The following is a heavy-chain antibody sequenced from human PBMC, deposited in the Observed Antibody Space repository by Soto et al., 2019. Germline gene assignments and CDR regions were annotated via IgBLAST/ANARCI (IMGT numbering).Heavy chain of an antibody. J-gene: IGHJ4*02. V-gene: IGHV4-4*02. CDR3: ARRDPGTSVDY. D-gene: IGHD1-7*01. CDR1: GGSITSNNY. CDR2: INQNGGT. Sequence: SETLSLTCAVSGGSITSNNYCRCVRQPPGQGLQWIVEINQNGGTTYNKSLINRGTTSFDNSENKFSSMEPTPAAADTAAYYCARRDPGTSVDYWGQGTLVTVSS.